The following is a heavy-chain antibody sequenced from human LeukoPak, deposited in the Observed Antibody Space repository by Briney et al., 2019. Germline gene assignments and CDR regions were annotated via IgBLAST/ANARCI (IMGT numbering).Heavy chain of an antibody. CDR3: ARGSNRAFDY. CDR2: IYTGGTT. J-gene: IGHJ4*02. V-gene: IGHV3-53*01. CDR1: GFTVSSNY. D-gene: IGHD1-14*01. Sequence: GGSLRLSCAVSGFTVSSNYMSWVRQTPGKGLEWVSVIYTGGTTYYAESVKGRITVSRDNPKNTVYLQMNSLRAEDTAVYYCARGSNRAFDYWGQGTLVTVSS.